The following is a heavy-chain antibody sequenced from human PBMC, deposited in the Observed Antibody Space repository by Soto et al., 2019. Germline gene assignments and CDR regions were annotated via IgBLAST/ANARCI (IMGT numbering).Heavy chain of an antibody. V-gene: IGHV3-33*01. CDR1: GFTFGNYG. Sequence: PGGSLRLACVASGFTFGNYGMHWVRQAPGKGLEWVAVIWYDGSNKFYAESVRGRFTISRDNSKNTVYLQVNSLRADDTAVYYCARDELGSVDYWGQGTLVTVSS. D-gene: IGHD2-15*01. J-gene: IGHJ4*02. CDR2: IWYDGSNK. CDR3: ARDELGSVDY.